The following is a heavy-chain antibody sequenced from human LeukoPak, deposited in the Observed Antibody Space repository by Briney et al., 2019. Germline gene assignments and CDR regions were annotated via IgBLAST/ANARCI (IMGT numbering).Heavy chain of an antibody. CDR2: IYYSGST. D-gene: IGHD6-19*01. V-gene: IGHV4-59*01. CDR1: GGSISSYY. J-gene: IGHJ4*02. CDR3: ARGPPRYSSGSYYFDY. Sequence: PSETLSLTCTVSGGSISSYYWSWIRQPPGKGLEWIGYIYYSGSTNYNPSLKSRVTISVDTSKNQFSLKLSSVTAADTAVYYCARGPPRYSSGSYYFDYWGQGTLVTVSS.